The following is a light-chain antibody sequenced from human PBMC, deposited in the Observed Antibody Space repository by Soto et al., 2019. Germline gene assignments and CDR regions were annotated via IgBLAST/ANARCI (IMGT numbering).Light chain of an antibody. J-gene: IGKJ2*01. V-gene: IGKV3-11*01. CDR3: QQRSNWPPYT. Sequence: EIGLTQSPPTLSLSPGERATLSCRASQSVTSYLAWYQQKPGQAPRLLIYDASNRATGIPARFSGSGSGTDFTLTISSLEPEDFAVYYCQQRSNWPPYTFGQGTKLEIK. CDR1: QSVTSY. CDR2: DAS.